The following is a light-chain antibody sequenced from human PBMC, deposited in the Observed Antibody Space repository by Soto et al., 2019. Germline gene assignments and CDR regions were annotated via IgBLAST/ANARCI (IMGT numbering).Light chain of an antibody. J-gene: IGLJ2*01. CDR1: SSDVGGYNY. V-gene: IGLV2-8*01. Sequence: SVLTQPPSASGSPGQSVAISCSGTSSDVGGYNYVSWYQQHPGKAPKLMIYDVNKRPSGVPDRFFGSKSGNTASLTVSGLQAEDEADYYCVSYAGSNRPAFGGGTKLTVL. CDR3: VSYAGSNRPA. CDR2: DVN.